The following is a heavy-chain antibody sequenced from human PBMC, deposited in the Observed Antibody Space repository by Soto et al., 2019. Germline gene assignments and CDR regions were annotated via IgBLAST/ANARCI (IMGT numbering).Heavy chain of an antibody. CDR3: ARVAVTDYYYYYMDV. CDR2: IYYSGST. Sequence: SETLSLTCTVSGGSISSYYWSWIRQPPGKGLEWIGYIYYSGSTNYNPSLKSRVTILVDTSKNQFSLKLSSVTAADTAVYYCARVAVTDYYYYYMDVWGKGTTVTVSS. J-gene: IGHJ6*03. CDR1: GGSISSYY. D-gene: IGHD4-17*01. V-gene: IGHV4-59*01.